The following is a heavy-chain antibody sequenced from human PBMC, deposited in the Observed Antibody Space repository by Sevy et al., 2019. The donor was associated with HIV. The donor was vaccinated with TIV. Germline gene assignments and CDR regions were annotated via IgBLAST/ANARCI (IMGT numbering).Heavy chain of an antibody. CDR1: GYTFTSYD. J-gene: IGHJ6*02. D-gene: IGHD6-13*01. CDR2: MNPDSGKK. V-gene: IGHV1-8*01. Sequence: ASVKVSCKTSGYTFTSYDINWVRQATGQGLAWMGWMNPDSGKKGYAQKFQGRVTMTTNTSISTAYMVLGSLRSEDSAVYYCARADLDSSTFFYYYGMDVWGQGTTVTVSS. CDR3: ARADLDSSTFFYYYGMDV.